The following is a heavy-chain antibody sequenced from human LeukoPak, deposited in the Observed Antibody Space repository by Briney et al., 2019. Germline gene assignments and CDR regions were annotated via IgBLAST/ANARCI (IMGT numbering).Heavy chain of an antibody. Sequence: GGSLRLSCAASGFTFSSYGMHWVRQAPGKGLEWVAFIRYDGSNKYYADSVKGRFTISRDNSKNTLYLQMNSLRAEDTAVYYCAKDLYTVTTLAFDIWGQGTMVTVSS. J-gene: IGHJ3*02. D-gene: IGHD4-17*01. CDR1: GFTFSSYG. V-gene: IGHV3-30*02. CDR3: AKDLYTVTTLAFDI. CDR2: IRYDGSNK.